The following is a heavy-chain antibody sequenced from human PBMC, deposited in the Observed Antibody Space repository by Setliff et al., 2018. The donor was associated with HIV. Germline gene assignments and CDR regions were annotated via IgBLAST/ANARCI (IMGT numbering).Heavy chain of an antibody. Sequence: SETLSLTCTVSGDSTSTSGSYWSWIRQHPGKGLEWIGYIYYTGSTYYNPSLQSRATISADSSNNQFSLRLSSVTAADTAVYYCARGGGHHSSSWYLTGTSYFDCWGPGALVTVSS. D-gene: IGHD6-13*01. CDR1: GDSTSTSGSY. CDR2: IYYTGST. CDR3: ARGGGHHSSSWYLTGTSYFDC. V-gene: IGHV4-31*02. J-gene: IGHJ4*02.